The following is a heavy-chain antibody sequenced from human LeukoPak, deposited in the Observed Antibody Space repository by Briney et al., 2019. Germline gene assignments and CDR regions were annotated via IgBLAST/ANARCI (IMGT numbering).Heavy chain of an antibody. D-gene: IGHD5-18*01. Sequence: PGGSLRLSCAASGFTFSSYGMHWVRQAPGKGLEWVAFIRYDGSNKYYADSVKGRFTISRDNSKNTLYLQMNSLRAEDTAVYYCANSPYSYPYYFDYWGQGTLVTVSS. CDR1: GFTFSSYG. J-gene: IGHJ4*02. V-gene: IGHV3-30*02. CDR2: IRYDGSNK. CDR3: ANSPYSYPYYFDY.